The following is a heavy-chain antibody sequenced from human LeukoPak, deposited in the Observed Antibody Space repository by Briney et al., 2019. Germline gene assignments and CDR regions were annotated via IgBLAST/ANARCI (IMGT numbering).Heavy chain of an antibody. CDR3: ARHYQLDY. D-gene: IGHD1-1*01. CDR1: GFTFSSHW. Sequence: GGSLRLSCAVSGFTFSSHWMFWVRQAPGKGLVWVPQINNDGSSTTYADSVKGRFTISRDNAKNTLYLQMNSLRAEDTAVYYCARHYQLDYWGQGTLVTVSS. CDR2: INNDGSST. J-gene: IGHJ4*02. V-gene: IGHV3-74*01.